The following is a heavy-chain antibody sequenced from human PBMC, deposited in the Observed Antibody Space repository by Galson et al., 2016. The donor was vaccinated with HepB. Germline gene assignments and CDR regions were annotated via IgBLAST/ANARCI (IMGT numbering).Heavy chain of an antibody. J-gene: IGHJ3*02. CDR2: INPSGGST. D-gene: IGHD6-19*01. V-gene: IGHV1-46*03. Sequence: SVKVSCKASGYTFTSYYMHWVRQAPGQGLEWMGIINPSGGSTSYAQKFQGRVTMTRDTSTCTVYMELSSLRSEDTAVYYCARGLRYSSGWYSVLFAFDIWGQGTMVTVSS. CDR1: GYTFTSYY. CDR3: ARGLRYSSGWYSVLFAFDI.